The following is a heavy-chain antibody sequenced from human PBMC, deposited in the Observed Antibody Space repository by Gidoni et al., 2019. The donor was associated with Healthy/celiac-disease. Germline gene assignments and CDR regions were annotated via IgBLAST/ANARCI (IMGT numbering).Heavy chain of an antibody. V-gene: IGHV3-7*01. CDR3: ARDSLVATIAVGGIDY. CDR2: IKQDGSEK. J-gene: IGHJ4*02. D-gene: IGHD5-12*01. Sequence: EVQLVESGGGLVQPGGSLRLSCAASGFTFSSYWMSWVRQAPGKGLEWVANIKQDGSEKYYVDSVKGRFTISRDNAKNSLYLQMNSLRAEDTAVYYCARDSLVATIAVGGIDYWGQGTLVTVSS. CDR1: GFTFSSYW.